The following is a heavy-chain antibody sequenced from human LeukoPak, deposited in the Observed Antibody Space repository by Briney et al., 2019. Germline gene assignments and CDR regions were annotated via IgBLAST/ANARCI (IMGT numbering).Heavy chain of an antibody. J-gene: IGHJ4*02. V-gene: IGHV3-64D*09. CDR2: ININGGRT. CDR3: VKDKWIDH. CDR1: GFTFSSYT. Sequence: GGSLRLSCSVSGFTFSSYTMHWVRQAPEKGLEYVSSININGGRTYYADSVKGRFTISRDNSKNMVYLQMSSLRAEDTAVYYCVKDKWIDHWGQGTLVTVSS. D-gene: IGHD2-8*01.